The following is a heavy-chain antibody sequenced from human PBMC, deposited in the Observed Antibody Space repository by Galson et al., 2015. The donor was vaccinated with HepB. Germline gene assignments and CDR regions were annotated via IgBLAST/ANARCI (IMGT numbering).Heavy chain of an antibody. CDR1: GFTYSTYS. V-gene: IGHV3-48*01. CDR3: ARSKFDFWSGYDYYMDG. D-gene: IGHD3-3*01. J-gene: IGHJ6*03. Sequence: SLRLSCAASGFTYSTYSMNWVRQAPGKGLEWVSYISRSSSAIYYADSVKGRFTISRDNAKNSLYLQMNSLRVEDTAVYSCARSKFDFWSGYDYYMDGWGKGTTVTVSS. CDR2: ISRSSSAI.